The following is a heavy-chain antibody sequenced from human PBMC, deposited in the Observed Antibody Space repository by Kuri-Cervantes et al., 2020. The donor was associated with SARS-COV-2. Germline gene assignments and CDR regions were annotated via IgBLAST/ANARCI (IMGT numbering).Heavy chain of an antibody. CDR1: GFTVSDDY. CDR2: ISNSNNYT. Sequence: GRSLRLSCAASGFTVSDDYMSWNRQAPGKGLEWVSYISNSNNYTNYADSVKGRFTISRDNSKNPLYLQMNSLRAEDTAVYYCARAGDYYDSSGPDGAFDIWGQGTMVTVSS. J-gene: IGHJ3*02. D-gene: IGHD3-22*01. CDR3: ARAGDYYDSSGPDGAFDI. V-gene: IGHV3-11*05.